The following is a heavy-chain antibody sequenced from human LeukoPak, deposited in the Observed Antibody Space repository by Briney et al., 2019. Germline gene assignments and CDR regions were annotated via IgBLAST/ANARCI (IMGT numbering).Heavy chain of an antibody. Sequence: SETLSLTCAVYGVSFSGFCWSWIRPPPGKGLEWIGEIDHSGSTNYHPSLKSRLTLSVDRANNQFSLKLSSVTAAHTDFYYCARGREGGSALWGQGTLVTVSS. D-gene: IGHD3-10*01. CDR1: GVSFSGFC. CDR3: ARGREGGSAL. V-gene: IGHV4-34*01. CDR2: IDHSGST. J-gene: IGHJ4*02.